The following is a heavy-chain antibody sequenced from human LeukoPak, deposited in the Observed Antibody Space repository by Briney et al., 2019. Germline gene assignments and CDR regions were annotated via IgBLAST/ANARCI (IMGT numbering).Heavy chain of an antibody. CDR2: IRYDGSNK. V-gene: IGHV3-30*02. D-gene: IGHD4-17*01. CDR3: AKVDYGEFTINY. Sequence: GRSLRLSCAASGLTFSSYGMHWVRQAPGKGLEWVAFIRYDGSNKYYADSVKGRFTISRDNSKNTLYLQMNSLRAEDTAVYYCAKVDYGEFTINYWGQGTLVTVSS. J-gene: IGHJ4*02. CDR1: GLTFSSYG.